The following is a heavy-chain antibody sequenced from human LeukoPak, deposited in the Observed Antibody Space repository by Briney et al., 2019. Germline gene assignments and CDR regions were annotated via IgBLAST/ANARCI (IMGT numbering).Heavy chain of an antibody. D-gene: IGHD3-10*01. J-gene: IGHJ4*02. V-gene: IGHV3-33*06. Sequence: PGGSLRLSRAASGFTFSSYGMHWVRQAPGKGLEWVAVIWYDGSNKYYADSVKGRFTISRDNSKNTLYLQMNSLRAEDTAVYYCAKETITMVRGRYFDYWGQGTLVTVSS. CDR3: AKETITMVRGRYFDY. CDR2: IWYDGSNK. CDR1: GFTFSSYG.